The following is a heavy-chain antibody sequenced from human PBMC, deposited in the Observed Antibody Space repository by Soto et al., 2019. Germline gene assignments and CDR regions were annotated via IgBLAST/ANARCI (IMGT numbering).Heavy chain of an antibody. CDR1: GFTFSDHY. CDR3: VRVGVYYDRRGVSTDVFDF. V-gene: IGHV3-72*01. Sequence: GGSLRLSCAASGFTFSDHYMDWVRQGPGKGLERVGRIRNTAKSHTTDYAASVKGRFTISRVDSKNSVYLQMSSLKIEDTAMYHCVRVGVYYDRRGVSTDVFDFWGRGIMVTVSS. J-gene: IGHJ3*01. D-gene: IGHD3-22*01. CDR2: IRNTAKSHTT.